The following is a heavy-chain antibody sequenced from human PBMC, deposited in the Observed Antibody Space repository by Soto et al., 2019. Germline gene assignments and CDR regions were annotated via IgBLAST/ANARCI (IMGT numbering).Heavy chain of an antibody. CDR2: IYPGDSDT. Sequence: GESLKISCKGSGYSFTSNWIGWVRQLPGKGLEWMGIIYPGDSDTRYSPSFQGQVTISADKSISTAYLQWSSLKASDSAIYYCARSLYYDSTTRWPGWYIDLWGHGTLVTVSS. J-gene: IGHJ2*01. CDR1: GYSFTSNW. V-gene: IGHV5-51*01. D-gene: IGHD3-22*01. CDR3: ARSLYYDSTTRWPGWYIDL.